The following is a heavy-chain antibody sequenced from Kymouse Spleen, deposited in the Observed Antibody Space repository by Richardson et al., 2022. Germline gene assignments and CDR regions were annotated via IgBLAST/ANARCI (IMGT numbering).Heavy chain of an antibody. D-gene: IGHD6-13*01. V-gene: IGHV3-30*18. CDR2: ISYDGSNK. Sequence: QVQLVESGGGVVQPGRSLRLSCAASGFTFSSYGMHWVRQAPGKGLEWVAVISYDGSNKYYADSVKGRFTISRDNSKNTLYLQMNSLRAEDTAVYYCAKGGIAAAGTEGYWGQGTLVTVSS. CDR3: AKGGIAAAGTEGY. J-gene: IGHJ4*02. CDR1: GFTFSSYG.